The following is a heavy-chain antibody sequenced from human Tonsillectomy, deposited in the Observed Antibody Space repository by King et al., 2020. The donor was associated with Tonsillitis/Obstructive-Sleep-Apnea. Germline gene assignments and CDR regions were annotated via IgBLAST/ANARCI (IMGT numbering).Heavy chain of an antibody. J-gene: IGHJ4*02. CDR2: ISYDGSNK. Sequence: VQLVESGGGVVQPGRSLRLSCAASGFTFSSYAMYWVRQAPGKGLEWVAIISYDGSNKYYADSVKGRFTISRENSKNTLYLQLNSLRAEDTAVYYCARDSLGHYFDYWGQGTLVTVSS. CDR3: ARDSLGHYFDY. CDR1: GFTFSSYA. V-gene: IGHV3-30*04. D-gene: IGHD3-16*01.